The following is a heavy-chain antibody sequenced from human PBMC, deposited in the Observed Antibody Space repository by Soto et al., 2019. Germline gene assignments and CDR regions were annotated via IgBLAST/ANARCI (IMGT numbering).Heavy chain of an antibody. CDR2: INHSGST. V-gene: IGHV4-34*01. D-gene: IGHD3-22*01. J-gene: IGHJ5*02. CDR1: GGSFSGYY. Sequence: PSETLSLTCAVYGGSFSGYYWIWIRQPPGKGLEWIGEINHSGSTNYNPSLKSRVTISVDTSKNQFSLKLSSVTAADTAVYYCARHYDSVFNWFDPWGQGTLVTVSS. CDR3: ARHYDSVFNWFDP.